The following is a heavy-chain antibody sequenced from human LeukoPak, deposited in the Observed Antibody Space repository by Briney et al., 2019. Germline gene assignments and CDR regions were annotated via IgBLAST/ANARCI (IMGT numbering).Heavy chain of an antibody. D-gene: IGHD6-13*01. Sequence: GGSLRLSCAASGFTFSSFSMHWVRQAPGKGLEWVSYISSSSSPISYADSVKGRFTISRDNAKNSLYLQMNSLRDEDTAVYYCARKKYSSTWADAFDIWGQGTMVTVSS. V-gene: IGHV3-48*02. CDR2: ISSSSSPI. CDR1: GFTFSSFS. J-gene: IGHJ3*02. CDR3: ARKKYSSTWADAFDI.